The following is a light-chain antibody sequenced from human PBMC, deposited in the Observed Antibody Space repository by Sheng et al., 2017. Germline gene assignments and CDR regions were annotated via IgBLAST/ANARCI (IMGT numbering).Light chain of an antibody. J-gene: IGKJ4*01. V-gene: IGKV3D-20*02. CDR2: GAS. Sequence: EIVLTQSPGTLSLSPGERATLSCRASQSVSSSYLAWYQQKPGQAPSLLMFGASSRATGIPDRFSGSGSGTDFTLTISRLEPEDFAVYYCQQRRNWPPLTFGGGTKVEIK. CDR1: QSVSSSY. CDR3: QQRRNWPPLT.